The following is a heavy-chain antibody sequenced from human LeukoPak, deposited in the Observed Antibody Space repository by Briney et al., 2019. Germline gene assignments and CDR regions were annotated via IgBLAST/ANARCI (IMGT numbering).Heavy chain of an antibody. CDR2: IYYSGST. CDR3: ARDYWEVAATWGVYYYYMDV. CDR1: GGSVSSYF. J-gene: IGHJ6*03. Sequence: PSETLSLTCTVSGGSVSSYFWTWMRQSPGKGLEWIGYIYYSGSTNYNPSLKSRVTISVDTSKNQFSLKLSSVTSADTAVYYCARDYWEVAATWGVYYYYMDVWGKGTTVTVSS. D-gene: IGHD2-15*01. V-gene: IGHV4-59*02.